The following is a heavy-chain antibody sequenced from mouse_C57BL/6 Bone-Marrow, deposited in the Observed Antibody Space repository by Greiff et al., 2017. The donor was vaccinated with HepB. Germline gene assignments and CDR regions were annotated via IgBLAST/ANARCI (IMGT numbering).Heavy chain of an antibody. D-gene: IGHD1-1*01. J-gene: IGHJ2*01. CDR2: IYPRSGNT. CDR1: GYTFTSYG. V-gene: IGHV1-81*01. CDR3: ARGVLRCGDY. Sequence: QVHVKQSGAELARPGASVKLSCKASGYTFTSYGISWVKQRTGQGLEWIGEIYPRSGNTYYNEKFKGKATLTADKSSSTAYMELRSLTSEDSAVYFCARGVLRCGDYWGQGTTLTVSS.